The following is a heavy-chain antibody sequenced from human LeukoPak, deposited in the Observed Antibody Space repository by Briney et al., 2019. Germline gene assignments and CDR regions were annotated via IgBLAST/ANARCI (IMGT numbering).Heavy chain of an antibody. Sequence: SETLSLTCTVSGYSISSGYYWGWIRQPPGKGLEWIGSIYHSGRTYYNPSLKSRVTISVDTSKNQFSLKLSSVTAADTAVYYCARVIGPGRRYYYDSSGYYYGSLNYFDYWGQGTLVTVSS. V-gene: IGHV4-38-2*02. CDR3: ARVIGPGRRYYYDSSGYYYGSLNYFDY. D-gene: IGHD3-22*01. CDR1: GYSISSGYY. J-gene: IGHJ4*02. CDR2: IYHSGRT.